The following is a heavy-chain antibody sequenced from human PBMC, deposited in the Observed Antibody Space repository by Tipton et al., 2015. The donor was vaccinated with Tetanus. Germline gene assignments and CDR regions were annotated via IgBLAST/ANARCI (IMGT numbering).Heavy chain of an antibody. Sequence: TLSLTCTVSGGSISSGGYYWTWIRQHPGRGLEWIGNIYHRGNTYYNPSLRSRLSISVDTSKNQFSLRLSSVTAADTAVYYCARDRHYCRGGNCYQDWFDPWGQGTLVTVSS. CDR1: GGSISSGGYY. CDR3: ARDRHYCRGGNCYQDWFDP. J-gene: IGHJ5*02. V-gene: IGHV4-31*03. CDR2: IYHRGNT. D-gene: IGHD2-15*01.